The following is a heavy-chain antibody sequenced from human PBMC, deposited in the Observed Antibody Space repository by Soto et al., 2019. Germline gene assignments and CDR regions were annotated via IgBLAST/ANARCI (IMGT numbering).Heavy chain of an antibody. CDR2: LYSSDGT. D-gene: IGHD1-1*01. Sequence: PGGSLRLYCAASGFSFSGKNYLTWVRQAPGKGLEWVSALYSSDGTYYADSVKGRFSVSRDNSKNTFYLQLHSLRPEDTALYFCATWLQREHAFDIWGLGTMVTVSS. V-gene: IGHV3-53*01. CDR3: ATWLQREHAFDI. CDR1: GFSFSGKNY. J-gene: IGHJ3*02.